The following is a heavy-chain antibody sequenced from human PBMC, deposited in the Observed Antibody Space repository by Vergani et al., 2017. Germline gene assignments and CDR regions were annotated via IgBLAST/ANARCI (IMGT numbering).Heavy chain of an antibody. CDR1: GYTFTSYA. J-gene: IGHJ6*02. D-gene: IGHD3-16*01. CDR2: INTNTGNP. CDR3: AARXAVMRFYYYYGMDV. Sequence: QVQLVQSGSELKKPGASVKVSCKASGYTFTSYAMNWVRQAPGQGLEWMGWINTNTGNPTYAQGFTGRFVFSLDTSVSTAYLQISSLKAEDTAVYYCAARXAVMRFYYYYGMDVWGQGTTVTVSS. V-gene: IGHV7-4-1*02.